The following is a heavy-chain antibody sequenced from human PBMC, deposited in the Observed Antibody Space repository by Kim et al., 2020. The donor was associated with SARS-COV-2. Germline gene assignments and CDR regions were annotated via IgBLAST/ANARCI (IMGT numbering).Heavy chain of an antibody. J-gene: IGHJ3*02. CDR2: IRSKAYGGTT. D-gene: IGHD3-10*01. CDR1: GFTFGDYA. Sequence: GGSLRLSCTASGFTFGDYAMSWVRQAPGKGLEWVGFIRSKAYGGTTEYAASVKGRFTISRDDSKSIAYLQMNSLKTEDTAVYYCTRPRYYGYAFDIWGQGTMVTVSS. V-gene: IGHV3-49*04. CDR3: TRPRYYGYAFDI.